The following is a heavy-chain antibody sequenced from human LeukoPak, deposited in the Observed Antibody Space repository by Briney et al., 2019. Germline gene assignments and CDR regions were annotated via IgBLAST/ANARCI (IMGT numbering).Heavy chain of an antibody. J-gene: IGHJ3*02. CDR2: INRDGSDK. CDR3: ARAQGSGSYSDDAFDI. V-gene: IGHV3-7*03. D-gene: IGHD1-26*01. CDR1: GFAFSNYW. Sequence: GGSLRLSCAASGFAFSNYWMTWVRQTPGKGLEWVANINRDGSDKHYLDSVEGRFIISRDNAKNSLYLQMNSLRAEDTAVYYCARAQGSGSYSDDAFDIWGQGTMVTVSS.